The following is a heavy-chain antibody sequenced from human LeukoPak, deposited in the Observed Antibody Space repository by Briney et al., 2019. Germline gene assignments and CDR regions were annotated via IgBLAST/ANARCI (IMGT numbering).Heavy chain of an antibody. Sequence: GSLRLSCAASGFTFGSYAMSWVRQAPGKGLEWVANINLDGSERFYVDFVKGRFTISRDNADNSMYLQMNSLRAEDTAVYYCGRVIAGAIDYWGQGTLVTVSS. V-gene: IGHV3-7*01. J-gene: IGHJ4*02. CDR2: INLDGSER. D-gene: IGHD6-13*01. CDR3: GRVIAGAIDY. CDR1: GFTFGSYA.